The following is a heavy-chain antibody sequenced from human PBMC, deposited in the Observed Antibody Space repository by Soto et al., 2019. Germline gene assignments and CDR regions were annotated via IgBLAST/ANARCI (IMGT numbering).Heavy chain of an antibody. Sequence: QVQLVQSGAEVKKPGSSVKVSCKASGGTFSSYTISWVRQAPGQGLEWMGRIIPILGIANYAQKFQGRVTITADKSTSTAYMELRSLRSEDTAVYYCARGGNDYGDYSVWFDPWGQGTLVTVSS. CDR3: ARGGNDYGDYSVWFDP. CDR2: IIPILGIA. D-gene: IGHD4-17*01. V-gene: IGHV1-69*02. CDR1: GGTFSSYT. J-gene: IGHJ5*02.